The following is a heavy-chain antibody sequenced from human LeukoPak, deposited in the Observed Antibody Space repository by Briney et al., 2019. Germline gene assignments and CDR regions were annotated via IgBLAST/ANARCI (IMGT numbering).Heavy chain of an antibody. V-gene: IGHV3-15*01. D-gene: IGHD2-2*01. J-gene: IGHJ4*02. CDR1: GLTFNNTW. Sequence: GGSLRLSCAASGLTFNNTWMSWVRLAPGKGLEWVGRIKSETDGGTTEYAAPVKGRFTISRDDSENTLFLQMNSLKTEDTALYYCATTWSTRKCFDYWGRGTMVTASS. CDR3: ATTWSTRKCFDY. CDR2: IKSETDGGTT.